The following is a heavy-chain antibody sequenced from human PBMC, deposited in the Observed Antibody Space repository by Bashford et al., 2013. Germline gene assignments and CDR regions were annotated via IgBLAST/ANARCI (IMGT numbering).Heavy chain of an antibody. CDR1: GDSISSSSYV. Sequence: FTCTVSGDSISSSSYVLGLDPPAPRKGLEWIGSIYYSGSTYYNPSLKSRVTISVDTSKNQFSLKLSSVTAADTAVYYCARNVLGAKALGDYWGQGTLVTVSS. D-gene: IGHD3-16*01. J-gene: IGHJ4*02. CDR2: IYYSGST. CDR3: ARNVLGAKALGDY. V-gene: IGHV4-39*01.